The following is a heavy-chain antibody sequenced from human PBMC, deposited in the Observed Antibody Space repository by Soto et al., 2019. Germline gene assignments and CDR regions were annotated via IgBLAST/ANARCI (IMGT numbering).Heavy chain of an antibody. V-gene: IGHV6-1*01. CDR3: AGVVWFRGMDV. J-gene: IGHJ6*02. CDR1: GYSVSRNIAA. D-gene: IGHD3-10*01. CDR2: TYYRSKWIH. Sequence: SQTLCLACAISGYSVSRNIAAWTLIRQSPSRGLEWLGRTYYRSKWIHEYTVSMESRITINPDTSKNQFSLHIYSVTPEDTAVYYCAGVVWFRGMDVWGQGTPVTVSS.